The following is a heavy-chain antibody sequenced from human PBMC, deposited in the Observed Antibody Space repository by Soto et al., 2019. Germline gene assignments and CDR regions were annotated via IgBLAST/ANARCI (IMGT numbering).Heavy chain of an antibody. Sequence: RGSLRVSCASSVFTFSSYSMNWVRQAPGKGLEWVSSISSSSSYIYYADSVKGRFTISRDNAKNSLYLQMNSLRAEDTAVYYCARRPLWYYFDYWGQGTLVTVSS. V-gene: IGHV3-21*01. CDR2: ISSSSSYI. CDR1: VFTFSSYS. J-gene: IGHJ4*02. CDR3: ARRPLWYYFDY. D-gene: IGHD2-21*01.